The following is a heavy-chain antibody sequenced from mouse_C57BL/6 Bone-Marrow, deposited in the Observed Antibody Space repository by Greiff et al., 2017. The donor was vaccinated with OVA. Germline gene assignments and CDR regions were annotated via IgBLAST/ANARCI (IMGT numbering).Heavy chain of an antibody. Sequence: VQLQQSGPELVKPGASVKISCKASGYAFSSSWMNWVKQRPGKGLEWIGRIYPGDGDTNYNGKFKGKATLTADKSSSTAYIQLSSLTSEDSAVYFCATNWVFAYWGQGTLVTVSA. D-gene: IGHD4-1*01. CDR2: IYPGDGDT. V-gene: IGHV1-82*01. CDR3: ATNWVFAY. J-gene: IGHJ3*01. CDR1: GYAFSSSW.